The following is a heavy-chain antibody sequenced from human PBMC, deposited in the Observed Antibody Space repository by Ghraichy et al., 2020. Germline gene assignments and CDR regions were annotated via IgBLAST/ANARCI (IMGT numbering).Heavy chain of an antibody. CDR2: IYYSGST. Sequence: SETLSLTCTVSGGSISSGGYYWSWIRQHPGKGLEWIGYIYYSGSTYYNPSLKSRVTISVDTSKNQFSLKLSSVTAADTAVYYCARTFTPGRIMITFGGVIGNWYFDLWGRGTLVTVSS. J-gene: IGHJ2*01. V-gene: IGHV4-31*03. D-gene: IGHD3-16*02. CDR1: GGSISSGGYY. CDR3: ARTFTPGRIMITFGGVIGNWYFDL.